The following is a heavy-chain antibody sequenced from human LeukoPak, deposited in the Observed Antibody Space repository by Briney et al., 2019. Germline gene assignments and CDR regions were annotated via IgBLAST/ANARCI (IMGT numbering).Heavy chain of an antibody. Sequence: SETLSLTCTVSGGSISSYYWSWIRQPPGKGLEWIGEINHSGSTNYNPSLKSRVTISVDTSKNQFSLKLSSVTAADTAVYSCARGRYGDYERYFDYWGQGTLVTVSS. D-gene: IGHD4-17*01. CDR2: INHSGST. J-gene: IGHJ4*02. V-gene: IGHV4-34*01. CDR1: GGSISSYY. CDR3: ARGRYGDYERYFDY.